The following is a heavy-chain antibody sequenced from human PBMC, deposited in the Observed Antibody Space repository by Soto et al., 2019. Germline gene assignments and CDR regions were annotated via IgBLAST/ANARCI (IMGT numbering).Heavy chain of an antibody. CDR3: ARGVPVYYSVSSNHFDT. V-gene: IGHV3-53*01. CDR2: IYSAGDT. Sequence: GGSLRLSCAASNFSVSDKYMHWVRQGPGKGMEWVSVIYSAGDTDYADSVKGRFTMSRDNSKNTVYLQMDSLRVDDTAVYYCARGVPVYYSVSSNHFDTWGQGTLVTVSS. J-gene: IGHJ4*02. D-gene: IGHD3-10*01. CDR1: NFSVSDKY.